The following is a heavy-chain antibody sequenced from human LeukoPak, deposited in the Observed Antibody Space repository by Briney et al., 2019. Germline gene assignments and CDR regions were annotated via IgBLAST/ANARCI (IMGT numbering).Heavy chain of an antibody. D-gene: IGHD3-22*01. Sequence: TLSLTCTVSGDAISSGNYWGWIRQPPGKGLEWLALIYWDDDKRYSPSLKSRLTITKDTSKNQVVLTMTNMDPVDTATYYCAHSATMIPTFDYWGQGTLVTVSS. CDR2: IYWDDDK. V-gene: IGHV2-5*02. J-gene: IGHJ4*02. CDR3: AHSATMIPTFDY. CDR1: GDAISSGNYW.